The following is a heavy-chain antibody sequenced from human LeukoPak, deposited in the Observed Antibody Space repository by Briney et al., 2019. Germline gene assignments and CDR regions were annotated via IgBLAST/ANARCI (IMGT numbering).Heavy chain of an antibody. CDR3: ARGPTTRWFDP. D-gene: IGHD1-7*01. Sequence: SQTLSLTCAVSGGSISSGDYYWSWIRQPPGKGLEWIGYIYYSGSTYYNPSLKSRVTISVDTSKNQFSLKLSSVTAADTAVYYCARGPTTRWFDPWGQGTLVTVSS. J-gene: IGHJ5*02. CDR2: IYYSGST. V-gene: IGHV4-30-4*01. CDR1: GGSISSGDYY.